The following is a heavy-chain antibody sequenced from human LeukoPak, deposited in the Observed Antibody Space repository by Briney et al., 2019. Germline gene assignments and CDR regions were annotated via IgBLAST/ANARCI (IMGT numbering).Heavy chain of an antibody. CDR2: ISWNSGDI. CDR1: GFTFDDCA. D-gene: IGHD5-18*01. Sequence: GGSLRLSCAASGFTFDDCAMHWVRHVLGKGLEWVSGISWNSGDIGYADSVKGRFTISRDNAKNSLFLQMNSLRTEDTAFYYCAKVRGYSYGYFDYWGQGILVTVSS. V-gene: IGHV3-9*01. CDR3: AKVRGYSYGYFDY. J-gene: IGHJ4*02.